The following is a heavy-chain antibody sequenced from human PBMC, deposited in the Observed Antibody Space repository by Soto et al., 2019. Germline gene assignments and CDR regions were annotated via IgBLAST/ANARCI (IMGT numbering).Heavy chain of an antibody. D-gene: IGHD5-12*01. CDR1: GFPFDDHA. CDR2: INWSGKSI. J-gene: IGHJ3*01. V-gene: IGHV3-9*01. Sequence: GGSLRLSCAASGFPFDDHAMYWVRQAPGKGLEWVSGINWSGKSIGYAASVQGRFRISRDNAKNALYLQMNSLSGDDTALYYCAKGWGGYKVGHACEVWGQGTMVIVSS. CDR3: AKGWGGYKVGHACEV.